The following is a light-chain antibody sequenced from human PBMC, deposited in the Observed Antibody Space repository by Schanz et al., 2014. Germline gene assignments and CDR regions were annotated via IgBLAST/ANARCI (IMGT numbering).Light chain of an antibody. CDR1: SSDVGGYNF. Sequence: QSALTQPRSVSGSPGQSVTISCTGTSSDVGGYNFVSWYQQHPGRAPKLIIYDVSNRPSGVSNRFSGSKSGTSASLAITGLQAEDEADYYCQSYDRTLSGVFGGGTKLTVL. CDR2: DVS. CDR3: QSYDRTLSGV. V-gene: IGLV2-11*01. J-gene: IGLJ3*02.